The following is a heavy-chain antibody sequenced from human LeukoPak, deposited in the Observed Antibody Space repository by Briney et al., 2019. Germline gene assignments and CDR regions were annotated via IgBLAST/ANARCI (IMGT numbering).Heavy chain of an antibody. CDR3: ATNRDYDILTGYSLNDAFDI. CDR2: IIPIFGTA. Sequence: ASVKLSCKASGGTFSSYAISWVRQAPGQGLEWMGGIIPIFGTANYAQKFQGRVTITADESTSTAYMELSSLRSEDTAVYYCATNRDYDILTGYSLNDAFDIWGRGTMVTVSS. D-gene: IGHD3-9*01. J-gene: IGHJ3*02. V-gene: IGHV1-69*01. CDR1: GGTFSSYA.